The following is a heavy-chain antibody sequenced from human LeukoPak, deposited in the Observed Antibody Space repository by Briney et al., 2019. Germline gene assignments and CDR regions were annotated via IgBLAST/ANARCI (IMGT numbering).Heavy chain of an antibody. CDR3: AKLGHSDGWYLGASDI. J-gene: IGHJ3*02. Sequence: SETLSLTCAVSGGSITGHYWNWIRQTPGMRLEWIGYTSYSRTTIYNSYFKGRATMSIDTSKNHLYLNLTSVTATDTAVYYCAKLGHSDGWYLGASDIWGQGTTVIVSS. CDR1: GGSITGHY. D-gene: IGHD6-19*01. CDR2: TSYSRTT. V-gene: IGHV4-59*08.